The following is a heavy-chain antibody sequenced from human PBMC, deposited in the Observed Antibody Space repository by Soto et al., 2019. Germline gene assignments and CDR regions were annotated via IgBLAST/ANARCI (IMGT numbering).Heavy chain of an antibody. Sequence: QVQLVESGGGVVQPGRSLRLSCAASGFTFSSYAMHWVRQAPGKGLEWVAVISYDGSNKYYADSVKGRFTISRDNSKNTLYPQMNSLRAEDTAVYYCARWHCGGDCYSSFDYWGQGTLVTVSS. CDR1: GFTFSSYA. CDR3: ARWHCGGDCYSSFDY. J-gene: IGHJ4*02. V-gene: IGHV3-30-3*01. D-gene: IGHD2-21*02. CDR2: ISYDGSNK.